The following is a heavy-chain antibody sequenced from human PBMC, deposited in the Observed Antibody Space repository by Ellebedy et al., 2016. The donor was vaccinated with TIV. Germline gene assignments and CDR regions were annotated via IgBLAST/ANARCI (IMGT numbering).Heavy chain of an antibody. CDR1: GGTFNSYG. Sequence: SVKVSCXASGGTFNSYGITWVRQAPGQGLEWMGGIIPMLGTGNYAQKLQGGVRLTADEVTSTAYMELSSLRSEDTAVYYCAKEVAGMGLDHWGQGTLVTVSS. V-gene: IGHV1-69*13. J-gene: IGHJ4*02. CDR2: IIPMLGTG. D-gene: IGHD1-26*01. CDR3: AKEVAGMGLDH.